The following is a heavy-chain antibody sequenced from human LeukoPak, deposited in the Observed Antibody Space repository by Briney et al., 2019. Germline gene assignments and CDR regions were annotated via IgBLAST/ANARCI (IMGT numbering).Heavy chain of an antibody. CDR2: IYYSGST. CDR3: ARRLSSWYFDY. J-gene: IGHJ4*02. Sequence: SETLSLTCAVSGGSITSSSYFWGWIRQPPGKGLELIGSIYYSGSTNYNPSLKSRVTISVDTSKNQFSLKLSSVTAADTAVYYCARRLSSWYFDYWGQGTLVTVSS. D-gene: IGHD6-13*01. V-gene: IGHV4-39*01. CDR1: GGSITSSSYF.